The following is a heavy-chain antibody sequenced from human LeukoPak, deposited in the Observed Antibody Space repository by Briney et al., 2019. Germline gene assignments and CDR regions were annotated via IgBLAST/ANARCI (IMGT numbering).Heavy chain of an antibody. J-gene: IGHJ3*02. D-gene: IGHD5-18*01. CDR2: IIPIFGTA. CDR1: GGTFSSYA. Sequence: SVKVSCKASGGTFSSYAISWVRQAPGQGLEWMGGIIPIFGTANYAQKFQGRVTITADESTSTAYMELSSLRSEDTAVYYCARDGLWGHDAFDIWGQGTVVTVSS. CDR3: ARDGLWGHDAFDI. V-gene: IGHV1-69*01.